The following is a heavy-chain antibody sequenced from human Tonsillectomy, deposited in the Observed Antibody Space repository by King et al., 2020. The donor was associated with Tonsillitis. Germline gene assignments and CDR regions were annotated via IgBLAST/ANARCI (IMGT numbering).Heavy chain of an antibody. CDR2: ISGSGGST. V-gene: IGHV3-23*04. D-gene: IGHD3-3*01. J-gene: IGHJ4*02. Sequence: VQLAESGGGLVQPGGSLRLSCAASGFTFSSYAMSWVRQAPGKGLEWVSTISGSGGSTYYADSVKGRFTISRDNSKNTLYLQMNSLRAEDTAVYYCAKDPNPSYDFWSGYLDYWGQGTLVTVSS. CDR3: AKDPNPSYDFWSGYLDY. CDR1: GFTFSSYA.